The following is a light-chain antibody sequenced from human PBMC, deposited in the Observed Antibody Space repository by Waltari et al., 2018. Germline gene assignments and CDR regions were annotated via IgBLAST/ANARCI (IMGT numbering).Light chain of an antibody. CDR2: GAS. V-gene: IGKV3-15*01. Sequence: EVLMTQSPATLSVSPGERVTLSCRASQNIHDNLAWYQQKPCQAPRLLIYGASTRATDIPARFRGSGSGTEFTLTINSLQSEDLGIYYCQQYNKWPPLTFGGGTKVEIK. CDR1: QNIHDN. J-gene: IGKJ4*01. CDR3: QQYNKWPPLT.